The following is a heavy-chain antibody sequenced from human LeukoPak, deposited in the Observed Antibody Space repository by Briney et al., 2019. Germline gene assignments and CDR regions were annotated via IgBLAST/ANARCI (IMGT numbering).Heavy chain of an antibody. CDR1: GYTFTGYY. CDR2: INPNSGGT. V-gene: IGHV1-2*02. J-gene: IGHJ5*01. CDR3: AGNIVVVPAAIGWFDF. Sequence: ASVKVTCKASGYTFTGYYMHWVRQAPGQGLEWMGWINPNSGGTNYAQKFQGRVTMTRDTSISTAYMELSRLRSDDTAVYYCAGNIVVVPAAIGWFDFGGEGPLVSVSS. D-gene: IGHD2-2*01.